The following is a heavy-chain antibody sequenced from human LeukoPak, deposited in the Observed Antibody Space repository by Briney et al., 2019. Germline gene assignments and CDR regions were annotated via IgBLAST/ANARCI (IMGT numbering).Heavy chain of an antibody. CDR2: INTYNGNT. V-gene: IGHV1-18*01. J-gene: IGHJ4*02. D-gene: IGHD3-3*01. CDR1: GYSFTSYG. Sequence: ASVKVSCKASGYSFTSYGMSWVRQAPGQGLEWMGWINTYNGNTEYAQKLQGRVTMTTDTSTSTAYMDLKRLRYNDTVVYYCASRSGSTTYYLHCWGQGTLVTVSS. CDR3: ASRSGSTTYYLHC.